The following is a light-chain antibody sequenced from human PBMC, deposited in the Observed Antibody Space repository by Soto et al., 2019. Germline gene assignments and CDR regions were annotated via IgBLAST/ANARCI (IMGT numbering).Light chain of an antibody. J-gene: IGKJ5*01. V-gene: IGKV3-20*01. Sequence: ELVLTQSPGTLSLSPGERATLSCRASQSVSSSYLAWYQQKPGQAPRLLIYGESNRATGIPDRFRGSGDGTDFTLTISRLEPEDFAVYYCQQYGSSPITFGQGTRLEIK. CDR3: QQYGSSPIT. CDR1: QSVSSSY. CDR2: GES.